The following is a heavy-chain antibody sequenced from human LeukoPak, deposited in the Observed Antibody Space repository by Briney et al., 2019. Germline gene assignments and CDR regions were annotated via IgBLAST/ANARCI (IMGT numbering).Heavy chain of an antibody. D-gene: IGHD5-24*01. V-gene: IGHV3-11*04. J-gene: IGHJ3*02. CDR2: ISSSGSTI. CDR1: GFTFSDYY. CDR3: ARDFYRDGYNWGAFDI. Sequence: GGSLRLSCAASGFTFSDYYMSWIRQAPGKGLEGVSYISSSGSTIYYADSVKGRFTISRDNAKNSLYLQMNSLRAGDTAVYYCARDFYRDGYNWGAFDIWGQGTMVTVSS.